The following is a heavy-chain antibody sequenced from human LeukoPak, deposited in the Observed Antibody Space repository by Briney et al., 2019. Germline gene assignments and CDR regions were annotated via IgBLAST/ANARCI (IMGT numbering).Heavy chain of an antibody. CDR1: GFTFSGYS. J-gene: IGHJ4*02. CDR3: ARVAVAGIDY. Sequence: GGSLRLSCAATGFTFSGYSMNWVRQAPGKGLEWVSSISSSSSYIYYADSVKGRFTISRDNAKNSLYLQMNSLRAEDTAVYYCARVAVAGIDYWGQGTLVTVSS. CDR2: ISSSSSYI. V-gene: IGHV3-21*01. D-gene: IGHD6-19*01.